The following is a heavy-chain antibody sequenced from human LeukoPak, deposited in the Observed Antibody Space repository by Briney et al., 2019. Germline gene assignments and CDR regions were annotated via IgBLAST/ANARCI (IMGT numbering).Heavy chain of an antibody. D-gene: IGHD5-18*01. Sequence: SVKVSCKASGGTFSSYAISWVRQAPGQGLEWMGGIIPIFGTANYAQKFQGRVTITADESTSTAYMELSSLRSEDTAVYYCARDRSGYMYWFDPWGQGTLITVSS. J-gene: IGHJ5*02. CDR1: GGTFSSYA. CDR2: IIPIFGTA. CDR3: ARDRSGYMYWFDP. V-gene: IGHV1-69*13.